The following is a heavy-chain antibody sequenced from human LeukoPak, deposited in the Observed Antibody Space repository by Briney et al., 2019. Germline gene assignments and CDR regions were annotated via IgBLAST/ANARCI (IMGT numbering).Heavy chain of an antibody. CDR3: ARGKRVGATAY. CDR1: GGSFSGYY. D-gene: IGHD1-26*01. J-gene: IGHJ4*02. Sequence: SETLSLTCAVYGGSFSGYYWSWIRQPPGKGLEWIGSIYHSGSTYYNPSLKSRVTISVDTSKNQFSLKLSSVTAADTAVYYCARGKRVGATAYWGQGTLVTVSS. V-gene: IGHV4-34*01. CDR2: IYHSGST.